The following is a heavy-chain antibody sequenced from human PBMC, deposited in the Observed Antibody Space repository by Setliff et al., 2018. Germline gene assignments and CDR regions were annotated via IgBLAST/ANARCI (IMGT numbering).Heavy chain of an antibody. CDR2: IIPILGIA. V-gene: IGHV1-69*10. Sequence: GASVKVSCKASGGTFSSYAISWVRQAPGQGLEWMGGIIPILGIANYTQKFQGRVTITADKSTSTAYMELSSLRSEDTAVYYCATDPHYDSSAYYSNFDYWGQGTQVTVS. J-gene: IGHJ4*02. D-gene: IGHD3-22*01. CDR1: GGTFSSYA. CDR3: ATDPHYDSSAYYSNFDY.